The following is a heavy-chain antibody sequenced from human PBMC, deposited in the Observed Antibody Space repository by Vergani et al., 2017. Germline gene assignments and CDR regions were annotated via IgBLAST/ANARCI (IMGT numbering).Heavy chain of an antibody. Sequence: QVRLVESGGGVVQPGRSLRLSCAASGFSFTSYGMHWVRQPPGKGLEWVAFIQYDAGNKYYADSVKGRFTISRDNSKNTLYLQMNSLRAEDTAVYYCAKSPYSYGYMHFDYWGQGTLVTVSS. CDR2: IQYDAGNK. CDR1: GFSFTSYG. V-gene: IGHV3-30*18. D-gene: IGHD5-18*01. J-gene: IGHJ4*02. CDR3: AKSPYSYGYMHFDY.